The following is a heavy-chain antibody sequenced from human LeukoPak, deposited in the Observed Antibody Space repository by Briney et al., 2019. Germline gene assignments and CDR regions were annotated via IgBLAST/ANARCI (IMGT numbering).Heavy chain of an antibody. D-gene: IGHD2-15*01. Sequence: GGSLRLSCATSGFTFSSSAMSWVRQAPGKGLEWVSTITNTGTSTFYPDSVKGRFTISRDNGKNSLYLQMNSLRDEDTAVYYCARDRCSGGSCYFDYWGQGTLVTVSS. J-gene: IGHJ4*02. CDR1: GFTFSSSA. CDR2: ITNTGTST. CDR3: ARDRCSGGSCYFDY. V-gene: IGHV3-23*01.